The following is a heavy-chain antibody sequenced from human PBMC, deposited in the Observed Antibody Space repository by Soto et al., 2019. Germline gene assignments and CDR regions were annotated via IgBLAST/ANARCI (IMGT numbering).Heavy chain of an antibody. CDR2: ISEGAVAT. CDR3: AKGRDSSDSYRPFVF. CDR1: GFTFRGYA. Sequence: GGSLRLSCAASGFTFRGYAMSWVRQAPGKGLEWVSAISEGAVATNYADSVNGRFTISRDNSRNTLYLQMNSLRAEDTAVYYCAKGRDSSDSYRPFVFWGQGTLVTVSS. J-gene: IGHJ4*02. V-gene: IGHV3-23*01. D-gene: IGHD3-22*01.